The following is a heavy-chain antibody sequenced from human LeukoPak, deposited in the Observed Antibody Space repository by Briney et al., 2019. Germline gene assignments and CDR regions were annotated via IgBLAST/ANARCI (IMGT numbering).Heavy chain of an antibody. D-gene: IGHD3-10*01. CDR2: IYYSGST. CDR1: GGSISSSSYY. Sequence: SETLSLTCTVSGGSISSSSYYWGWIRQPPGKGLEWIGSIYYSGSTYYNPSLKSRVTISVDTSRNQFSLKLSSVTAADTAVYYCARVGPYGSGSYIDYWGQGTLVTVSS. CDR3: ARVGPYGSGSYIDY. V-gene: IGHV4-39*07. J-gene: IGHJ4*02.